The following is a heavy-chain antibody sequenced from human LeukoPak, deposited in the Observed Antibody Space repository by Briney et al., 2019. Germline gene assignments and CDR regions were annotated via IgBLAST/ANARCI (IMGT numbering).Heavy chain of an antibody. V-gene: IGHV3-74*01. CDR1: GFTFSSYW. J-gene: IGHJ3*02. D-gene: IGHD6-19*01. Sequence: GGSLRLSCAASGFTFSSYWMHWVRQAPGKGLVWVSRINSDGSSTSYADSVKGRFTISRDNAKNTLYLQMNSLRAEDTAVYYCAKAQWLVHDAFDIWGQGTMVTVSS. CDR2: INSDGSST. CDR3: AKAQWLVHDAFDI.